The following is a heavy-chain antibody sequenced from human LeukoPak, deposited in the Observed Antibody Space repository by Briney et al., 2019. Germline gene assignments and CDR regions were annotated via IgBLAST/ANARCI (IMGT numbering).Heavy chain of an antibody. CDR2: IYTSGST. V-gene: IGHV4-4*07. Sequence: SETLSLTCTVSGGSISSYYWSWIRQPAGMGLEWIGRIYTSGSTNYNPSLKSRVTMSVDTSKNQFSLKLSSVTAADTAVYYCAREGEPVVVPAAKEDWFDPWGQGTLVTVSS. CDR1: GGSISSYY. CDR3: AREGEPVVVPAAKEDWFDP. J-gene: IGHJ5*02. D-gene: IGHD2-2*01.